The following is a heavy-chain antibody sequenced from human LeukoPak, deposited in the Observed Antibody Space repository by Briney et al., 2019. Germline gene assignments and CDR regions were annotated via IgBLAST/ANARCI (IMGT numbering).Heavy chain of an antibody. V-gene: IGHV3-7*01. D-gene: IGHD1-26*01. CDR2: IKQDGSEK. CDR1: GFTFSSYW. Sequence: GGSLRLSCAASGFTFSSYWMSWVRQAPGKGLEWVANIKQDGSEKYYVDSVEGRFTISRDNAKNSLCLQMNSLRAEDTAVYYCARELIVGATWHYYYYMDVWGKGTTVTVSS. J-gene: IGHJ6*03. CDR3: ARELIVGATWHYYYYMDV.